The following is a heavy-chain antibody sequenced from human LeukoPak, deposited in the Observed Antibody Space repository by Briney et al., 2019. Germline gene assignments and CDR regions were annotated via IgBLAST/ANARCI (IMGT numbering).Heavy chain of an antibody. V-gene: IGHV3-53*01. Sequence: GGSLRLSCAASGFTVSSNYMSWVRQAPGKGLEWVSVIYSGGSTYYADSVKGRFTISRDNSKNTLYLQMNSLRAEDTAVYYCARDVRSSGPPGLAYYYYYMDVWGKGTTVTVSS. CDR2: IYSGGST. J-gene: IGHJ6*03. D-gene: IGHD6-6*01. CDR3: ARDVRSSGPPGLAYYYYYMDV. CDR1: GFTVSSNY.